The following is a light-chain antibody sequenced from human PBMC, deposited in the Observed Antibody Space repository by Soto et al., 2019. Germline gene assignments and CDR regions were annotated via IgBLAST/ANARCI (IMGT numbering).Light chain of an antibody. CDR1: QSVSSNY. J-gene: IGKJ1*01. V-gene: IGKV3-20*01. CDR3: QQYGSSPWT. CDR2: DAS. Sequence: EIVLTQSPGTLSLSPGERATLSCRASQSVSSNYLAWYQQKPGQAPRLLIYDASSRATGIPDRFSGSGSETDFTLTISSLEPEDFAVYYCQQYGSSPWTFGKGTKVEIK.